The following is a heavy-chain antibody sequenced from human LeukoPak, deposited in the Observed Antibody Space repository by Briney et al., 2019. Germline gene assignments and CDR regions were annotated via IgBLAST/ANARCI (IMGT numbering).Heavy chain of an antibody. CDR2: ISPSGDNT. V-gene: IGHV3-23*01. J-gene: IGHJ4*02. D-gene: IGHD2-2*01. CDR3: ARYQQLGY. Sequence: GGSLRLSCAASGFTFSNSVMSWVRQAPGKGLEWVSAISPSGDNTYYADSVEGRFTISRDNSRNMVYLQMSSLRTEDTALYYCARYQQLGYWGQGALVTVSS. CDR1: GFTFSNSV.